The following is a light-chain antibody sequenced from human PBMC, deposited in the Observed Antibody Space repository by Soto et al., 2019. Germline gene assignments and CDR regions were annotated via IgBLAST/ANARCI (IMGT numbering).Light chain of an antibody. J-gene: IGLJ2*01. Sequence: QSVLTQSPSVSAAPGQPVTISCSGSSSNIGNNYVSWYQQLPGTAPKLLIYDNNKRPSGIPDRFSGSKSGTSGTLDITGLQTGDEADYYCATWDGSLPGEVFGGGTQLTVL. CDR3: ATWDGSLPGEV. CDR1: SSNIGNNY. CDR2: DNN. V-gene: IGLV1-51*01.